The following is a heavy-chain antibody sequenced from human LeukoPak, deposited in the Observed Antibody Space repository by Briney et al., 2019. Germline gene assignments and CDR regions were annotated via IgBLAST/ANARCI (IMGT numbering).Heavy chain of an antibody. CDR1: GDSFIGYF. D-gene: IGHD3-22*01. J-gene: IGHJ4*02. V-gene: IGHV4-34*01. CDR3: ARTSGFFDSSGFYQQNPYYFQY. Sequence: AETLSLTCAASGDSFIGYFWTWIRQAPGKGLEWIGDINHSGRTNYNPSLQRRVSISVDTSKNQFSLNVTSVTGADAAVYYCARTSGFFDSSGFYQQNPYYFQYWGQGVLVTVSS. CDR2: INHSGRT.